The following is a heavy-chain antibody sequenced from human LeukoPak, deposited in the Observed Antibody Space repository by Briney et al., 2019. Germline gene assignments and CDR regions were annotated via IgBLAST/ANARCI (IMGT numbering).Heavy chain of an antibody. CDR1: GFTFSSYS. CDR2: ISSSSSYI. CDR3: ATAYYYDSSGYYPDAFDI. V-gene: IGHV3-21*01. Sequence: PGGSLRLSCVASGFTFSSYSMNWVRQAPGKGLEWVSSISSSSSYIYYADSVKGRFTISRDNAKNSLYLQMNSLRAEDTAVYYCATAYYYDSSGYYPDAFDIWGQGTMVTVSS. D-gene: IGHD3-22*01. J-gene: IGHJ3*02.